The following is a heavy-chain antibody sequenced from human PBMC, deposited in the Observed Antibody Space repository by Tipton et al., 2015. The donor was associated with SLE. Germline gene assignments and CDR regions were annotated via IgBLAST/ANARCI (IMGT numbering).Heavy chain of an antibody. CDR2: ISWNSGSI. D-gene: IGHD5-24*01. V-gene: IGHV3-9*01. Sequence: VQLVQSGGGLVQPGRSLRLSCAASGFTFDDYAMHWVRQAPGKGLEWVSGISWNSGSIGYADSVKGRFTISRDNAKNSLYLQMNSLRAEDTALYYCAARRDGYNYAFGIWGQGTMVTVSS. CDR3: AARRDGYNYAFGI. J-gene: IGHJ3*02. CDR1: GFTFDDYA.